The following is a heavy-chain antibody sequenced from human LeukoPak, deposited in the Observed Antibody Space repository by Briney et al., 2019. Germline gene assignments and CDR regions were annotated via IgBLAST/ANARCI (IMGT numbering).Heavy chain of an antibody. CDR2: MNPNSGNT. CDR1: GYTFTSYD. Sequence: ASVKVSCKASGYTFTSYDINWVRQATGQGLEWMGWMNPNSGNTGYAQKFQGRVTITADKSTSTAYMELSSLRSEDTAVYYCASSVVLRYFDWLLAPYGMDVWGQGTTVTVSS. D-gene: IGHD3-9*01. V-gene: IGHV1-8*01. CDR3: ASSVVLRYFDWLLAPYGMDV. J-gene: IGHJ6*02.